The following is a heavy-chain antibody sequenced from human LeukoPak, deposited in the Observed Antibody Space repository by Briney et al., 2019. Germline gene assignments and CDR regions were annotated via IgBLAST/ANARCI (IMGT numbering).Heavy chain of an antibody. V-gene: IGHV3-74*01. D-gene: IGHD4-11*01. J-gene: IGHJ4*02. CDR3: AKDGHYSNFYFDY. CDR2: IKSDGSSP. Sequence: GGSLRLSCAASGVNFSSCWMHWVRQAPGKGPVWVSRIKSDGSSPSYADSVKGRFTISRDNAKNTVYLQMNSLRAEDTAVYYCAKDGHYSNFYFDYWGQGTLVTVSS. CDR1: GVNFSSCW.